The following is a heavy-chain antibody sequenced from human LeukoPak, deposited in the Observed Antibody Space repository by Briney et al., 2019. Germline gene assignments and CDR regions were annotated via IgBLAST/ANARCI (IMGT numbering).Heavy chain of an antibody. CDR3: ARHLGRWFGELSYRPYYFDY. CDR1: GYTFTSYY. D-gene: IGHD3-10*01. CDR2: INPSGGST. V-gene: IGHV1-46*01. Sequence: ASVKVSCKASGYTFTSYYMHWVRQAPGQGLEWMGIINPSGGSTSYAQKFQGRVTMTRDTSTSTVYMELSSLTSEDTAVHYCARHLGRWFGELSYRPYYFDYWGQGTLVTVSS. J-gene: IGHJ4*02.